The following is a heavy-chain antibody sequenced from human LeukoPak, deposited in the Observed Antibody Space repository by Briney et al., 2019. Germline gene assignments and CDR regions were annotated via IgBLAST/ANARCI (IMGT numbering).Heavy chain of an antibody. CDR3: ARDLAIFGVVMYNWFDP. J-gene: IGHJ5*02. CDR2: ISSSSSYI. D-gene: IGHD3-3*01. V-gene: IGHV3-21*01. CDR1: GFTFSSYS. Sequence: AGGSPRLSCAASGFTFSSYSMNWVRQAPGKGLEWVSSISSSSSYIYYADSVKGRFTISRDNAKNSLYLQMNSLRAEDTAVYYCARDLAIFGVVMYNWFDPWGQGTLVTVSS.